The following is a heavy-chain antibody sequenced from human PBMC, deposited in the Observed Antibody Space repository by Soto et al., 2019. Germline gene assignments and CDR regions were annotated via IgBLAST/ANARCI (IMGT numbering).Heavy chain of an antibody. V-gene: IGHV1-18*01. D-gene: IGHD3-3*01. CDR3: ARDPHDYWISYFFDP. CDR1: GYPFDTYG. J-gene: IGHJ5*01. CDR2: ISAYNGQT. Sequence: GASVKVSCKASGYPFDTYGINWVRQAPGQRPEWMGWISAYNGQTDYAQNFQGRVTMATDTSTNTAYMELRNLRSDDTDVYYCARDPHDYWISYFFDPWGPGTPVTVSS.